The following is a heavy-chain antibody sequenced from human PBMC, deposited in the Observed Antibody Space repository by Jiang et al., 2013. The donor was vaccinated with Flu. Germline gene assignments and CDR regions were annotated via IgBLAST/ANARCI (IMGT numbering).Heavy chain of an antibody. CDR2: MNPNSGNA. Sequence: GASMKVSCKASGYTFSSYDINWVRQATGQGLEWMGWMNPNSGNAHYAQKFQGRITMTRSTSISTAYMELSSLRSEDTAVYYCARGQVAAMGDYYYYGMDVWGQGTTATVSS. CDR3: ARGQVAAMGDYYYYGMDV. J-gene: IGHJ6*02. V-gene: IGHV1-8*01. D-gene: IGHD5-18*01. CDR1: GYTFSSYD.